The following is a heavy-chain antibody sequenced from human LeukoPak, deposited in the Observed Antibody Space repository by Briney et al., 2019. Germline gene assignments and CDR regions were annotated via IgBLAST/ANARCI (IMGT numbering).Heavy chain of an antibody. D-gene: IGHD4-11*01. Sequence: PSETLSLTCTVSGGSISSSTYYWAWIRQPPGKGLEWVGNIFYSGSTYYNPSLKSRVTISVDTSKNQFSLKLTSVTAADTAVYYCARGSTDYYYYMDVWGKGTTVTVSS. V-gene: IGHV4-39*07. CDR2: IFYSGST. J-gene: IGHJ6*03. CDR3: ARGSTDYYYYMDV. CDR1: GGSISSSTYY.